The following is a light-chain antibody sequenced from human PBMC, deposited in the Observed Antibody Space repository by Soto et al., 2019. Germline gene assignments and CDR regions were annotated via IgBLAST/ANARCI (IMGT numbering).Light chain of an antibody. CDR3: SSYTGSNTLVV. V-gene: IGLV2-14*03. CDR1: SSDVGGYNY. Sequence: QSALTQPASVSGSPGQSITISCTGTSSDVGGYNYVSWYQQHPGKAPKLMIYDVTNRPSGVSNRFSGSKSGNTASLTISGLQAEDEADYYCSSYTGSNTLVVFGTGTKVTVL. J-gene: IGLJ1*01. CDR2: DVT.